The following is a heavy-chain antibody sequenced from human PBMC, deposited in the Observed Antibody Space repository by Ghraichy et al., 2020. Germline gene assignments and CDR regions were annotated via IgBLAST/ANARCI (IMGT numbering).Heavy chain of an antibody. CDR2: LKANPAGGTA. V-gene: IGHV3-15*01. CDR1: GFTFTDAW. J-gene: IGHJ4*02. D-gene: IGHD6-13*01. CDR3: ATDGLSKVYSWFYFDY. Sequence: GGSLRLSCAASGFTFTDAWMTWVRQAPGKGLEWLGRLKANPAGGTADYAAAVRGRFTISRDDSKNTLYLQVNSLKTADTAGYYCATDGLSKVYSWFYFDYWGQGTLVTVSS.